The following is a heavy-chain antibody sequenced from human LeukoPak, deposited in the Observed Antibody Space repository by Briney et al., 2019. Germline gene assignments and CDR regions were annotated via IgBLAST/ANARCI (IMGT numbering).Heavy chain of an antibody. V-gene: IGHV1-46*01. D-gene: IGHD1-26*01. Sequence: ASVKVSCKAPGHTFTNFYMHWVRQAPGQGLEWMAIINPSGSSTNYPQKFQGRITMTRDTSTSTVSMELNSLRSEDTAGYYCAREKTSGAFDYWGQGTLVTVSS. J-gene: IGHJ4*02. CDR3: AREKTSGAFDY. CDR2: INPSGSST. CDR1: GHTFTNFY.